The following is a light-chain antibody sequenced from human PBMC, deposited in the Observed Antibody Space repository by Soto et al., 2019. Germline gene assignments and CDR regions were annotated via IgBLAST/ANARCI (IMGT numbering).Light chain of an antibody. V-gene: IGKV3-11*01. CDR1: QSVRSY. Sequence: EITLTQSXSKKIMSSGECANLACRASQSVRSYLAWYKKKXGXXTRLLIYDESKRDTGIPARFSGSGSGTALTRTISSLDIEEFEVYECQQLLTFCDVTVLEI. CDR2: DES. CDR3: QQLLT. J-gene: IGKJ5*01.